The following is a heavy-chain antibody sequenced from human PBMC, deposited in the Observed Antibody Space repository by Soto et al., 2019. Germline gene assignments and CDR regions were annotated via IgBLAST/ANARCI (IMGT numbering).Heavy chain of an antibody. Sequence: QVQLVESGGGVVQPGRSLRLSCSASGFTFSTFAMHWVRQAPGKGLEWVAVISYDGSNKYYADSVKGRFTISRDNSKNTLDLQLNSLRAEDTAVYYCASEQLAVLRGVLDYWGQGTLVTVSS. J-gene: IGHJ4*02. CDR2: ISYDGSNK. CDR3: ASEQLAVLRGVLDY. D-gene: IGHD1-1*01. CDR1: GFTFSTFA. V-gene: IGHV3-30-3*01.